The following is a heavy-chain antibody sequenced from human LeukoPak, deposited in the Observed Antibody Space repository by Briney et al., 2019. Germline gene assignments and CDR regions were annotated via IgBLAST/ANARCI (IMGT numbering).Heavy chain of an antibody. CDR1: GFTFSSYA. CDR2: ISYDGGNK. D-gene: IGHD3-16*02. J-gene: IGHJ3*01. CDR3: ARGIIGPNDAFDV. Sequence: GGSLRLSCAASGFTFSSYAMHWVRQAPGKGLEWVAVISYDGGNKLYAGSVTGRFTISRDNSKNTVFLQMNSLRAEDSAVYFCARGIIGPNDAFDVWGQGTMVTVSS. V-gene: IGHV3-30-3*01.